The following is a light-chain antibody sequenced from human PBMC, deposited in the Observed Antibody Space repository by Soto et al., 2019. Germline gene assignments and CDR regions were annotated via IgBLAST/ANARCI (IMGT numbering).Light chain of an antibody. Sequence: EIVMTQSPATLSVSPGERATFSCRASQSVSNNLAWYQQKPGQAPSLLILGASTRATGVPARFSGSGSGTEFTLSISSLQSEDFAVYYCQQYGRTFGQGTKVDIK. CDR3: QQYGRT. CDR1: QSVSNN. J-gene: IGKJ1*01. CDR2: GAS. V-gene: IGKV3-15*01.